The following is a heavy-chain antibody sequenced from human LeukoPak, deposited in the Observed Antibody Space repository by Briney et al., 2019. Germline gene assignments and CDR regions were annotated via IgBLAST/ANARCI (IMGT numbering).Heavy chain of an antibody. CDR3: AREGQLVSGLDP. J-gene: IGHJ5*02. Sequence: KPGGSLRLSCAASGFTFSSYSMNRVRQAPGKGLEWVSSISSSSSYIYYADSVKGRFTISRDNAKNSLYLQMNSLRAEDTAVYYCAREGQLVSGLDPWGQGTLVTVSS. CDR2: ISSSSSYI. CDR1: GFTFSSYS. D-gene: IGHD6-13*01. V-gene: IGHV3-21*01.